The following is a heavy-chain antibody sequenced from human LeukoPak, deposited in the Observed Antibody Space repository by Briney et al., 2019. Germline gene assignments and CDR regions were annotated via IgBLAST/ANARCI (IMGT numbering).Heavy chain of an antibody. CDR3: ARHVRYGSGSYPYYYYYMDV. Sequence: SETLSLTCAVYGGSFSGYYWSWIRQPPGKGLEWIGEINHSGSTNYNPSLKSRVIISVDTSKNQFSLKLNSVTAADTAVYYCARHVRYGSGSYPYYYYYMDVWGKGTTVTISS. CDR1: GGSFSGYY. J-gene: IGHJ6*03. CDR2: INHSGST. V-gene: IGHV4-34*01. D-gene: IGHD3-10*01.